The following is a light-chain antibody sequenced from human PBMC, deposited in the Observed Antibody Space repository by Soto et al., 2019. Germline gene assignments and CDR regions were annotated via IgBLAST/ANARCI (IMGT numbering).Light chain of an antibody. J-gene: IGLJ1*01. V-gene: IGLV2-23*01. CDR1: SSYVGNYNL. CDR3: CSYARGSTYV. Sequence: QSVLTQPASVSGSPGQSITISCTGPSSYVGNYNLVSWYQQHPGKAPKLMIYEGSKRPSGVSNRFSGSKSDNTASLTISGLQAEDESHYYCCSYARGSTYVFGTGTRSPS. CDR2: EGS.